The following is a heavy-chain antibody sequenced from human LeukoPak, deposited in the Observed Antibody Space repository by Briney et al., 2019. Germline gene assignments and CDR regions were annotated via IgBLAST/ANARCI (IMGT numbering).Heavy chain of an antibody. CDR1: GDFTSSSSYY. CDR2: IYYTGKT. D-gene: IGHD3-22*01. V-gene: IGHV4-39*02. Sequence: PSETLFLTCTVSGDFTSSSSYYWGWIRQPPGKGLEWIGDIYYTGKTYYNPSLKSRVFISIDTSKNYFSLNLNFVTAADTAVYYCARRRYYDSTGYFEWGRGSLVTVSS. CDR3: ARRRYYDSTGYFE. J-gene: IGHJ1*01.